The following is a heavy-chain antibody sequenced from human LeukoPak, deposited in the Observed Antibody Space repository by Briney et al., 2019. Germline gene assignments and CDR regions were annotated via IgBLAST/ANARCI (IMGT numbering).Heavy chain of an antibody. Sequence: SVKVSCKASGYTFTSYGISWVRQAPGQGLEWMGGIIPIFGTANYAQKFQGRVTITADESTSTAYMELSSLRSEDTAVYYCATSGSSGYFDYWDQGTLVTVSS. V-gene: IGHV1-69*13. J-gene: IGHJ4*02. D-gene: IGHD3-10*01. CDR2: IIPIFGTA. CDR3: ATSGSSGYFDY. CDR1: GYTFTSYG.